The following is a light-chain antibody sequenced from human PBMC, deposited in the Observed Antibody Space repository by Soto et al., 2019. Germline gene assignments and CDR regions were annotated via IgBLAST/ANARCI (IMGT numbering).Light chain of an antibody. CDR2: DAS. CDR1: QSVSSY. Sequence: EIVLTQSPGTLYLSPGERATLSCRASQSVSSYLAWYQQKPGQAPRLLIYDASNRATGIPARFSASGTGTDFTLTISDVQPEDFAVYYCHQRQSWPRTFGQGTKVDIK. J-gene: IGKJ1*01. CDR3: HQRQSWPRT. V-gene: IGKV3-11*01.